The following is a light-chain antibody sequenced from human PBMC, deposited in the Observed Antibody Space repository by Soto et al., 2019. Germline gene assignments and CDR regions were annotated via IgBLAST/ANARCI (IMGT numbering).Light chain of an antibody. CDR3: QQANSFPIT. J-gene: IGKJ5*01. CDR1: QGISTW. CDR2: VTS. Sequence: DIQMTQSPSSVSASVGDRVTITCRASQGISTWVAWYQQKPGKAPNLLIYVTSSLQSGVPSRFSGSGFGTDFTLTISSLQPEDFATYYCQQANSFPITFGQGTRLEIK. V-gene: IGKV1D-12*01.